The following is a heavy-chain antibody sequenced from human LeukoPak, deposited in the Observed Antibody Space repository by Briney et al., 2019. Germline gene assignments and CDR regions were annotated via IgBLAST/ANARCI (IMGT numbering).Heavy chain of an antibody. CDR2: FDPEEGET. CDR1: GYTLTEIS. CDR3: VSDPITMIRGVIIGGFDP. V-gene: IGHV1-24*01. Sequence: ASVKVSCKVSGYTLTEISMHRVRQAPGKGLEWMGGFDPEEGETIYAQKFQGRVTMTEDTSTDTAFMELSSLRSEDTAVFYCVSDPITMIRGVIIGGFDPWGQGTLVTVSS. J-gene: IGHJ5*02. D-gene: IGHD3-10*01.